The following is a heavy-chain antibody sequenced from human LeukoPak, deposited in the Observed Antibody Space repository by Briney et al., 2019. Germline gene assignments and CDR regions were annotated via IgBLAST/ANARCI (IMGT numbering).Heavy chain of an antibody. J-gene: IGHJ4*02. D-gene: IGHD3-16*01. Sequence: SETLSLTCTVSGGSISSYYWSWIRQPLGKGLEWIGYIYYSGSTNYNPSLKSRVTISVDTSKNQSSLKLSSVTAADTAVYFCASDWAPGQGRMFDHWGQGTLVTVSS. CDR3: ASDWAPGQGRMFDH. V-gene: IGHV4-59*01. CDR1: GGSISSYY. CDR2: IYYSGST.